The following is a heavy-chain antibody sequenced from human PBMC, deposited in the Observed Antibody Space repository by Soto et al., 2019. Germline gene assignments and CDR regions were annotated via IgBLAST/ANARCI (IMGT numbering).Heavy chain of an antibody. CDR3: ARDYYDSSGYLDY. J-gene: IGHJ4*02. V-gene: IGHV3-33*01. Sequence: GGSLRLSCAASGFTFSSYGMHWVRQAPGKGLEWVAVIWYDGSNKYYADSVKGRFTISRDNSKNTLYLQMNSLRAEDTAVYYCARDYYDSSGYLDYWGQGTLVTVSS. D-gene: IGHD3-22*01. CDR2: IWYDGSNK. CDR1: GFTFSSYG.